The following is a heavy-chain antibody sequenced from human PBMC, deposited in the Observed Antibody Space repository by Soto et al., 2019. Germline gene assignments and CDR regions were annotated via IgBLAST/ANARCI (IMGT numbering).Heavy chain of an antibody. Sequence: QVHLVQSGAEGKKPGSSVKVSCKASGGSFSNYIFAWVRQAPGQGLEWMGGTIPMFATAQYAQKLQGRVTITAYESTSTVYMDLTSLTSDDTAVYYCARGLFGQQWLVGFDTWGQGTLVTVSS. CDR1: GGSFSNYI. V-gene: IGHV1-69*01. CDR2: TIPMFATA. CDR3: ARGLFGQQWLVGFDT. J-gene: IGHJ4*02. D-gene: IGHD6-19*01.